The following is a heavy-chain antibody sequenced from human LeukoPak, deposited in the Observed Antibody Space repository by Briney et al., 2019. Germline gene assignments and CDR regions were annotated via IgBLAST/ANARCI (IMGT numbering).Heavy chain of an antibody. CDR1: GGSISSYY. V-gene: IGHV4-59*01. D-gene: IGHD3-3*01. J-gene: IGHJ6*03. Sequence: SETLSLTCTVSGGSISSYYWSWIRQPPGKGLEWIGYIYYSGSTNYNPSLKSRVTISVDTSKNQFSMKLSSVTAADTAVYYCARIRYDLHYSQYMDVWGKGTTVTVSS. CDR3: ARIRYDLHYSQYMDV. CDR2: IYYSGST.